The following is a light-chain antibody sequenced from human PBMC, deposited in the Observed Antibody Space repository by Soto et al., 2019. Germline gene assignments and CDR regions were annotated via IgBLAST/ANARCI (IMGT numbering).Light chain of an antibody. CDR2: KDT. Sequence: SYELTQPPSVSVSPGQTVSINCSGDALPKKYAYWYQQKPGQAPVLVMYKDTVRSSGIPERFSASSSGTTVTLTISGVQAEDEADYYCQSSDNSNSYVVFGGGTKLTVL. CDR1: ALPKKY. J-gene: IGLJ2*01. CDR3: QSSDNSNSYVV. V-gene: IGLV3-25*03.